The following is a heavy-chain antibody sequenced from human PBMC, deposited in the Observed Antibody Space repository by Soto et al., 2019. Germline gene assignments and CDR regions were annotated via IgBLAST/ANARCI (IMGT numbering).Heavy chain of an antibody. Sequence: PGGSLRLSCAATGVIFSSYWMTWALQAPGKGLEWAANIKQDGSEKYYADSAKGRFTISRDNSKNTLYLQMNSLRAEDTAVYYCARDWGYDYIWGSYRTDNLLDYWGQGTLVTVSS. CDR2: IKQDGSEK. D-gene: IGHD3-16*02. J-gene: IGHJ4*02. CDR1: GVIFSSYW. CDR3: ARDWGYDYIWGSYRTDNLLDY. V-gene: IGHV3-7*01.